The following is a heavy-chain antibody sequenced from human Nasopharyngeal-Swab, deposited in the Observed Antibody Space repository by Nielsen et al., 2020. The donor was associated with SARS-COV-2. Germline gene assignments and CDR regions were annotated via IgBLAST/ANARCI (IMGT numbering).Heavy chain of an antibody. CDR2: IVGSGDNSGSGGSA. CDR1: GYSFRTYG. CDR3: AKDLRGPYFF. Sequence: GESLKISCVASGYSFRTYGMSWVRHAPGQGLEWVAAIVGSGDNSGSGGSAYYADSVKGRFTISRDNSKNTLSLQMNSLRAKDTAVYYCAKDLRGPYFFWGQGTLVTVSS. V-gene: IGHV3-23*01. J-gene: IGHJ4*02. D-gene: IGHD2/OR15-2a*01.